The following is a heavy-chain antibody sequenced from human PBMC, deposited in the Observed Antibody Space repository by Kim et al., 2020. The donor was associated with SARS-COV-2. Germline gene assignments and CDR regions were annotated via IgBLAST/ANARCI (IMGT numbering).Heavy chain of an antibody. CDR2: KSYPT. V-gene: IGHV3-72*01. Sequence: KSYPTDSAASVKGRFIISRDDSKNSLSLEMNSLKTEDTAVYYCARGANSDYWGQGTLVTVSS. D-gene: IGHD2-15*01. J-gene: IGHJ4*02. CDR3: ARGANSDY.